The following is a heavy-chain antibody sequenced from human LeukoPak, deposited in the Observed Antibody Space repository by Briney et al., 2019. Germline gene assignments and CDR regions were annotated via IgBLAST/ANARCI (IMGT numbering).Heavy chain of an antibody. CDR1: GDTFTGYY. D-gene: IGHD6-13*01. CDR3: ARANGRGAAAGVNY. J-gene: IGHJ4*02. CDR2: INPKSGGS. V-gene: IGHV1-2*02. Sequence: ASVKVSCEASGDTFTGYYMHWVRQAPGQGLEWMGWINPKSGGSNYAQKFQGRVTMTRDTSISTAYMELSRLRSDDTAVYYCARANGRGAAAGVNYWGQGTLVTVSS.